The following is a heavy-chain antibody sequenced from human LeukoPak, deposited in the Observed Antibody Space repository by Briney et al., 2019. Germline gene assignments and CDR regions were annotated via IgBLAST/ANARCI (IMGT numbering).Heavy chain of an antibody. D-gene: IGHD6-19*01. J-gene: IGHJ4*02. V-gene: IGHV1-2*02. CDR1: GYTFTGYN. Sequence: ASLKDSSKASGYTFTGYNIRGVRHGPGQRRERMGWINPNSGGTNYAQKFQGRVTMTRDTSISTAYMELSRLRSDDTAVYYCARTTTVSSGPDYWGQGTLVTVSS. CDR3: ARTTTVSSGPDY. CDR2: INPNSGGT.